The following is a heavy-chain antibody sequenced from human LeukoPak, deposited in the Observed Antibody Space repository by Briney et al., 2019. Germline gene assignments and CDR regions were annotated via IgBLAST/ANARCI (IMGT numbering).Heavy chain of an antibody. D-gene: IGHD6-13*01. CDR1: GFTFSNAW. CDR2: MKSNADGGTR. Sequence: SGGSLRLSCAVSGFTFSNAWMNWARQAPGKGLEWVGRMKSNADGGTRDYAAPVKGRFTISREDSRNTLYLQMNSLKSEDTAVYYCYTGFQSSWELLDRNDYWGQGTLVTVSS. J-gene: IGHJ4*02. V-gene: IGHV3-15*05. CDR3: YTGFQSSWELLDRNDY.